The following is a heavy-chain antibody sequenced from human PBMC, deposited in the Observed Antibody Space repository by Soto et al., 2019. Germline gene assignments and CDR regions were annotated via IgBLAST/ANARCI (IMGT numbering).Heavy chain of an antibody. CDR1: GFSLSTSGVG. CDR2: IYWDDYK. D-gene: IGHD4-17*01. CDR3: AHKGYGDYPLDY. V-gene: IGHV2-5*02. Sequence: QITLKESGPTLVKPTQTLTLTCTFSGFSLSTSGVGVGWIRQPPGKALEWLAVIYWDDYKHYSPSLKSRLTITKDTSKNQVVLTMTIMDPVDTATYYSAHKGYGDYPLDYWGQGTLLTVSS. J-gene: IGHJ4*02.